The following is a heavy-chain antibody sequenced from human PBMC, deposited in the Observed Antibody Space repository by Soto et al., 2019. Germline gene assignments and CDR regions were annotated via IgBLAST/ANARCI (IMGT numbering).Heavy chain of an antibody. Sequence: SETLSLTCTVSGGYISSYYLSWIRQPPGKGLEWIGYIYYSGSTNYNPSLKSRVTISVGTSKNQFSLKLSSVTAADTAVYYCARSDPVPAAIQSWFDPWGQGTLVTVCS. V-gene: IGHV4-59*01. D-gene: IGHD2-2*02. CDR2: IYYSGST. J-gene: IGHJ5*02. CDR3: ARSDPVPAAIQSWFDP. CDR1: GGYISSYY.